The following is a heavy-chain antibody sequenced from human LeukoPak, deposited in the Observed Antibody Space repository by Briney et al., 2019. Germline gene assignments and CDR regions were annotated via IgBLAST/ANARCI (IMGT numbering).Heavy chain of an antibody. CDR2: IYSGGST. V-gene: IGHV3-66*01. J-gene: IGHJ4*02. Sequence: GGSLRLSCAASGFTVSSNYMSWVRQAPGKGLERVSVIYSGGSTYYADSVKGRFTISRDNSKNTLYLQMNSLRAEDTAVYYCARDSRRILPSDWGQGTLVTVSS. D-gene: IGHD2-15*01. CDR3: ARDSRRILPSD. CDR1: GFTVSSNY.